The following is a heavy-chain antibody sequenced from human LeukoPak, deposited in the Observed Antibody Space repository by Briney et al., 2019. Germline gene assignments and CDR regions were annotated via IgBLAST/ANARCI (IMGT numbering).Heavy chain of an antibody. V-gene: IGHV4-34*01. CDR2: INHSGST. J-gene: IGHJ6*02. CDR1: GGSFSGYY. Sequence: SETLSLTCAVYGGSFSGYYWSWIRQPPGKGLEWIGEINHSGSTNYNPSLKSRVTISVDTSKNQFSLKLCSVTAADTAVYYCARGQYYDFWSGYRNYYYYGMDIWGQGTTVTVSS. D-gene: IGHD3-3*01. CDR3: ARGQYYDFWSGYRNYYYYGMDI.